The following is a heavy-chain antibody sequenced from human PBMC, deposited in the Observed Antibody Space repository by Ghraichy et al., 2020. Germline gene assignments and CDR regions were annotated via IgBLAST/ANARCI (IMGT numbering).Heavy chain of an antibody. D-gene: IGHD5-18*01. Sequence: GSLRLSCAASGFTFSSYSMNWVRQAPGKGLEWVSSISSSSSYIYYADSVKGRFTISRDNAKNSLYLQMNSLRAEDTAVYYCARDSSPADTAMVLYYYYYGMDVWGQGTTVTVSS. V-gene: IGHV3-21*01. J-gene: IGHJ6*02. CDR2: ISSSSSYI. CDR1: GFTFSSYS. CDR3: ARDSSPADTAMVLYYYYYGMDV.